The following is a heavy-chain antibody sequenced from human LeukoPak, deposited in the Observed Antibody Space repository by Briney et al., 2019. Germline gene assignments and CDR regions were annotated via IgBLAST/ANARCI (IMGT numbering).Heavy chain of an antibody. Sequence: SETLSLTCTVSGGSISSYYWSWIRQPAGTALEWIGRIYTSGTITYNPSLKSRITMSVDTSKNQFSLKLSSVTAADTAVYYCARDSGTTGEVKFDPWGQGTLVTVSS. CDR2: IYTSGTI. CDR3: ARDSGTTGEVKFDP. D-gene: IGHD3-10*01. J-gene: IGHJ5*02. V-gene: IGHV4-4*07. CDR1: GGSISSYY.